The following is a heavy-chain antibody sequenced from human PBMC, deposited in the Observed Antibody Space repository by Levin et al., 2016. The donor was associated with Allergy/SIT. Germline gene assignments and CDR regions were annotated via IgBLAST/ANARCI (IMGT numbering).Heavy chain of an antibody. J-gene: IGHJ4*02. D-gene: IGHD3-22*01. CDR3: ARVSDGLGYYDSSGYPGGFDY. V-gene: IGHV4-34*01. Sequence: WIRQPSGKGLEWIGEINHSGSTNYNPSLKSRVTISVDTSKNQFSLKLSSVTAADTAVYYCARVSDGLGYYDSSGYPGGFDYWGQGTLVTVSS. CDR2: INHSGST.